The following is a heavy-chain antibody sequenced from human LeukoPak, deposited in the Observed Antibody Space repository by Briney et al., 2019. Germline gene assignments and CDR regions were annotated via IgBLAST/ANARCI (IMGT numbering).Heavy chain of an antibody. Sequence: ASVKVSCKASGYTFTNYDINWLRQATGQGLEWMGWMNPNSGNTGYAQKFQGRVTITRNTSISTAYMELSSLTSEDTAVYYCARASGSGSYSPTYYYNMDVWGKGTTVTVSS. J-gene: IGHJ6*03. CDR2: MNPNSGNT. V-gene: IGHV1-8*03. D-gene: IGHD3-10*01. CDR1: GYTFTNYD. CDR3: ARASGSGSYSPTYYYNMDV.